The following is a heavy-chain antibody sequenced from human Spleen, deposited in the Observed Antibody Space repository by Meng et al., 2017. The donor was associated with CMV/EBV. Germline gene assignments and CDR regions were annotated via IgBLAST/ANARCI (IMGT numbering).Heavy chain of an antibody. CDR3: AKDTAIVVVPATIVSGGMDV. J-gene: IGHJ6*02. CDR1: GYRFIDYY. D-gene: IGHD2-2*02. Sequence: SCKASGYRFIDYYIHWVRQAPGRGLEWVAFIRYDGSNKYYADSVKGRFTISRDNSKNTLYLQMNSLRAEDTAVYYCAKDTAIVVVPATIVSGGMDVWGQGTTVTVSS. V-gene: IGHV3-30*02. CDR2: IRYDGSNK.